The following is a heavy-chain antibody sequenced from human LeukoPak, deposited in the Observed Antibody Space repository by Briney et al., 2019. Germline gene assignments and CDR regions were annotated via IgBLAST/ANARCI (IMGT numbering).Heavy chain of an antibody. V-gene: IGHV3-23*01. D-gene: IGHD3-3*01. J-gene: IGHJ4*02. CDR3: AKDVDSNTDFWRDYQKSPFDS. CDR2: ISGSGGAT. CDR1: GFYFDAHG. Sequence: PGGSLRLSCAASGFYFDAHGMNWVRQAPGKGLEWVSGISGSGGATHYAGSVKGRFTISRDNSRDTLYLHMNFLRAEDTAVYYCAKDVDSNTDFWRDYQKSPFDSWGQGTLVTVSS.